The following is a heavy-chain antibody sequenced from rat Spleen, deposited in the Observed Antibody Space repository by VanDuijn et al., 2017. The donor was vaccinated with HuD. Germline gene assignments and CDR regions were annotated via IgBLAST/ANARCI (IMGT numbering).Heavy chain of an antibody. Sequence: EVKLVESGGGLVQPGRSLKLSCAASGFTFSDYYMAWVRQAPGKGLEWVASISNTGGSTYYPDSVKGRFTISRDNAKSTLYLQMNSLRSEDTATYYCTRVRYYSGDDFDYWGQGVMVTVSS. CDR2: ISNTGGST. CDR3: TRVRYYSGDDFDY. D-gene: IGHD1-1*01. V-gene: IGHV5-31*01. J-gene: IGHJ2*01. CDR1: GFTFSDYY.